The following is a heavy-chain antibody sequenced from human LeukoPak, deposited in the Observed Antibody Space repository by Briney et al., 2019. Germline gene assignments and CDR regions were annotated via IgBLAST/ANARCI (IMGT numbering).Heavy chain of an antibody. D-gene: IGHD3-22*01. J-gene: IGHJ3*02. CDR1: GYTFANYY. Sequence: GASVKVSCKASGYTFANYYIHLVRQAPGQGLEWMGWINPNSGGTNYAQKFQGRVTMTRDTSISTAYMELSRLRSDDTAVYYCARGGSGYLDAFDIWGQGTMVTVSS. CDR2: INPNSGGT. V-gene: IGHV1-2*02. CDR3: ARGGSGYLDAFDI.